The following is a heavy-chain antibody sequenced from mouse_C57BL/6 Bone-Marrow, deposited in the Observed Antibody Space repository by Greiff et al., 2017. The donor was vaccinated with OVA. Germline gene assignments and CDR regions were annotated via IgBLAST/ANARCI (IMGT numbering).Heavy chain of an antibody. CDR3: ARNDCGRSFDY. Sequence: QVQLQQSGAELARPGASVKLSCKASGYTFTSYGISWVKQRTGQGLEWIGEIYPRSGNTYYNEKFKGKATLTADKSSSTAYMELRSLTSEDSAVYFCARNDCGRSFDYWGQGTTLTVSS. CDR2: IYPRSGNT. CDR1: GYTFTSYG. J-gene: IGHJ2*01. D-gene: IGHD1-1*01. V-gene: IGHV1-81*01.